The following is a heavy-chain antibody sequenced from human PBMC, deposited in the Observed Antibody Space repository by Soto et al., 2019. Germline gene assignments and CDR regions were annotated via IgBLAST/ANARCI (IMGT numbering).Heavy chain of an antibody. J-gene: IGHJ6*02. V-gene: IGHV4-34*01. CDR1: GVSFSGYY. CDR2: INHSGST. D-gene: IGHD3-9*01. CDR3: ARRVQTGYYMYYYYGMDV. Sequence: SETLYLTCAVYGVSFSGYYWSWIRQPPGKGLEWIGEINHSGSTNYNPSLKSRVTISVDTSKNQFSLKLSSVTAADTAVYYCARRVQTGYYMYYYYGMDVWGQGTTVTVSS.